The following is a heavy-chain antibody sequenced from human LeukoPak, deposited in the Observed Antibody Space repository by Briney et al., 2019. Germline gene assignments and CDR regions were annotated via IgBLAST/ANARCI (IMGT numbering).Heavy chain of an antibody. D-gene: IGHD5-24*01. J-gene: IGHJ4*02. CDR3: ARRSRRDGYNYFDY. Sequence: SSETLSLTCTVSGYSISSGYYWGWIRQPPGKGLEWIGSIYHSGSTYYNPSLKSRVTISVDTSKNQFSLKLSSVTAADTAVYYCARRSRRDGYNYFDYWGQGTLVTVSS. V-gene: IGHV4-38-2*02. CDR2: IYHSGST. CDR1: GYSISSGYY.